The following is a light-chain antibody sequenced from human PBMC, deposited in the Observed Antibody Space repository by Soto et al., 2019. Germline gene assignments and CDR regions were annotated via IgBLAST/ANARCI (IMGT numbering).Light chain of an antibody. CDR2: EVS. V-gene: IGLV2-8*01. CDR3: SSYAGSNILV. Sequence: QSALTQPPSASGSPGQSVTISCTGTSSDVGGYNYVSWYQQHPGKAPKLMIYEVSKRPSGVPDRFSGSKSGNTASLTVSGLQDADEADYYCSSYAGSNILVFGGGTKHTVL. CDR1: SSDVGGYNY. J-gene: IGLJ3*02.